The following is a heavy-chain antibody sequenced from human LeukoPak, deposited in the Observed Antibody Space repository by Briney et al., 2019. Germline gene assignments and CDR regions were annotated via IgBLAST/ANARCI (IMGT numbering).Heavy chain of an antibody. V-gene: IGHV1-2*04. Sequence: ASVKVSCKASGYTFTGYYMRWVRQAPGQGLEWMGWINPNSGGTNYAQKFQGWVTMTRDTSISTAYMELSRLRSDDTAVYYCATSSGWYGDAFDIWGQGTMVTVSS. CDR3: ATSSGWYGDAFDI. CDR2: INPNSGGT. D-gene: IGHD6-19*01. CDR1: GYTFTGYY. J-gene: IGHJ3*02.